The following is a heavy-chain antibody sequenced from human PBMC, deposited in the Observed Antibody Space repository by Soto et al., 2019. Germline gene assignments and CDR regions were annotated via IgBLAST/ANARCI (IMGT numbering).Heavy chain of an antibody. V-gene: IGHV3-9*01. CDR1: GFTFDDYA. D-gene: IGHD3-10*01. Sequence: GGSLRLSCAASGFTFDDYAMHWVRQAPGKGLEWVSGISWNSGSIGYADSVKGRFTISRDNAKNSLYLQMNSLRAEDTALYYCAKANFREKKDAFDIWGQGTMVTVSS. CDR2: ISWNSGSI. CDR3: AKANFREKKDAFDI. J-gene: IGHJ3*02.